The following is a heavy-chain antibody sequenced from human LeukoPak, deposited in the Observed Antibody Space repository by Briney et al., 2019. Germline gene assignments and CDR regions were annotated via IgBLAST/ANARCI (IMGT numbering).Heavy chain of an antibody. D-gene: IGHD3-9*01. CDR2: INHSGST. J-gene: IGHJ4*02. Sequence: PSETLSLTCAVYDGSVSGYYWSWIRQPPGKGLEWTGEINHSGSTNYNPSLKSRVTISVDTSKNQFSLKLSSVTAADTAVYYCARGLDILTGYYYFDYWGQGTLVTVSS. CDR3: ARGLDILTGYYYFDY. CDR1: DGSVSGYY. V-gene: IGHV4-34*01.